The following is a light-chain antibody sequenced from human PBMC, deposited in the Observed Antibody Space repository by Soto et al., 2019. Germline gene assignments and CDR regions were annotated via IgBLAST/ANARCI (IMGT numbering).Light chain of an antibody. CDR1: SSDGGNYNF. CDR2: EDS. Sequence: QSARAQPASVSGSPGQSITMSCTGTSSDGGNYNFVSWYQQHPGKAPKVIIYEDSTRPSGVSNRISGSKSGNTASLTISGLQAEDEADYYCCSYAGSSTSWVFGGGTKLTVL. CDR3: CSYAGSSTSWV. V-gene: IGLV2-23*01. J-gene: IGLJ3*02.